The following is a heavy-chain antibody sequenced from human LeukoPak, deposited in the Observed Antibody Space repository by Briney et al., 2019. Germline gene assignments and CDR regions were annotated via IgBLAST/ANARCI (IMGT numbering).Heavy chain of an antibody. J-gene: IGHJ4*02. D-gene: IGHD6-13*01. CDR3: ARHGSWTSSPPRYYFDY. Sequence: SETLSLTCTVSGGSISSFYWSWIRQPPGKGQEWIGYIYYSGSTNYNPTLKSRVTISVDTSKNQFSLNLTSATAADTAVYFCARHGSWTSSPPRYYFDYWGQGTLVTVSS. CDR1: GGSISSFY. CDR2: IYYSGST. V-gene: IGHV4-59*08.